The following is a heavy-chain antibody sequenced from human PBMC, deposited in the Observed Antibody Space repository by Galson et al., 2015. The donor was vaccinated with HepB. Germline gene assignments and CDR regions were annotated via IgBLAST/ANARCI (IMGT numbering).Heavy chain of an antibody. CDR1: GFTFSTCV. J-gene: IGHJ4*02. Sequence: SLRLSCAASGFTFSTCVMSWVRQAPGKGLEWVSATSGDGSDTYYADSVKGRFTISRDNSKNTLYLQMNSLRAEDTALYYCAKGSDSGTYYHDYWGQGTLVTVSS. V-gene: IGHV3-23*01. D-gene: IGHD3-10*01. CDR3: AKGSDSGTYYHDY. CDR2: TSGDGSDT.